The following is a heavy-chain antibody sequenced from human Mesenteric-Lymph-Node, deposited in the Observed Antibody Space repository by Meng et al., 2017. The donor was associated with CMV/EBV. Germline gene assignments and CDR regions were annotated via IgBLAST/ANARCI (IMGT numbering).Heavy chain of an antibody. CDR1: GGSVNSGSYY. CDR3: ARAGRYCRSTACSNYFDL. J-gene: IGHJ2*01. CDR2: IYYSGST. V-gene: IGHV4-61*01. Sequence: SETLSLTCTVSGGSVNSGSYYWTWIRQPPGKVLEWIGYIYYSGSTNYNPSLKSRVTVSLDTSKNQFSLKLNPVTAADTAVYYCARAGRYCRSTACSNYFDLWGRGTLVTVSS. D-gene: IGHD2-2*01.